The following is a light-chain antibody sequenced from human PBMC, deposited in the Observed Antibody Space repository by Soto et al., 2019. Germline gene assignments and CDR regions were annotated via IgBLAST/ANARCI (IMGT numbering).Light chain of an antibody. CDR2: GAS. CDR1: QSVSSSY. CDR3: QQYDSSQLT. Sequence: EIVLTQSPGTLSLSPGERATLSCRASQSVSSSYLAWYQQKPGQAPRPLIYGASSRATAIPDRFSGSGTETDLTLSISKLEPEDFAVYYCQQYDSSQLTFGGGTKVEIK. V-gene: IGKV3-20*01. J-gene: IGKJ4*01.